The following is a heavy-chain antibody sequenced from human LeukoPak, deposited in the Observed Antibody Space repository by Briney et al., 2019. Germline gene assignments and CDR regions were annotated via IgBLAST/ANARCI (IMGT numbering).Heavy chain of an antibody. D-gene: IGHD6-19*01. J-gene: IGHJ6*02. CDR1: GGTFSSYA. CDR2: IIPILGIA. CDR3: ARDRWYSSGRYVYGMDV. V-gene: IGHV1-69*04. Sequence: SVRVSCKASGGTFSSYAISWVRQAPGQGLEWMGRIIPILGIANYAQKFQGRVTITADKSTSTAYMELSSLRSEDTAVYYCARDRWYSSGRYVYGMDVWGPGSTLSVPS.